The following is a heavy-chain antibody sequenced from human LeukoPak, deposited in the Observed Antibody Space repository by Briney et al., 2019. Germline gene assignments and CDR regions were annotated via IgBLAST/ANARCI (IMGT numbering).Heavy chain of an antibody. V-gene: IGHV3-21*06. CDR1: GFTFSSYA. CDR2: ISGSSSDI. J-gene: IGHJ4*02. D-gene: IGHD3-22*01. CDR3: ARRGYHDSSGYDY. Sequence: NAGGFLRLSCAASGFTFSSYAMNWVRQARGKGLEWVSSISGSSSDIYYAASVKGRFTISRDNAKNSVFLQMNNLRAEDTAIYYCARRGYHDSSGYDYWGQGTLVTVSS.